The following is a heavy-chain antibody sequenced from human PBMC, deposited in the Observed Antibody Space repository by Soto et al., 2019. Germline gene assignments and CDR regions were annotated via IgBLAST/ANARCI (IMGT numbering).Heavy chain of an antibody. J-gene: IGHJ5*02. V-gene: IGHV3-23*01. CDR1: GFTFSSYA. CDR2: ISGSGGST. D-gene: IGHD2-2*01. Sequence: GGSLRLSCAASGFTFSSYAMSWVRQAPGKGLEWVSAISGSGGSTYYADSVKGRFTLSRDNSKNTLYLQMNSLRAEDTAVYYCAKDQPRRIVVLPAAQWFDPWGQGTLVTVSS. CDR3: AKDQPRRIVVLPAAQWFDP.